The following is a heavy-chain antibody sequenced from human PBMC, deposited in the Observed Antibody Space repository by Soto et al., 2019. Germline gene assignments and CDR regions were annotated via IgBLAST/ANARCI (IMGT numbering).Heavy chain of an antibody. CDR3: ARDPDSSGYYQYYFDY. V-gene: IGHV3-30-3*01. CDR1: GFTFSSYA. Sequence: QVQLVESGGGVVQPGRSLRLSCAASGFTFSSYAMHWVRQAPGKGLEWVAVISYDGSNKYYADSVKGRFTISRDNSKNTLYLQMNSLRAEDTAVYYCARDPDSSGYYQYYFDYWGQGTLVTVSS. D-gene: IGHD3-22*01. J-gene: IGHJ4*02. CDR2: ISYDGSNK.